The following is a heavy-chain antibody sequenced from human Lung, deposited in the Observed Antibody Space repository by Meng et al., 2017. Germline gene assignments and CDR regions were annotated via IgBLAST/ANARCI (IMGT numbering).Heavy chain of an antibody. V-gene: IGHV4-34*01. D-gene: IGHD4-11*01. CDR2: INHSGST. CDR3: ARGPTTMAHDFDY. J-gene: IGHJ4*02. CDR1: GGAFSDYY. Sequence: GQLQQGGAGLLKPSATLSLTCVCSGGAFSDYYWSGIRQPPGKRLEWIGEINHSGSTNYNPSLESRATISVDTSQNNLSLKLSSVTAADSAVYYCARGPTTMAHDFDYWGQGTLVTVSS.